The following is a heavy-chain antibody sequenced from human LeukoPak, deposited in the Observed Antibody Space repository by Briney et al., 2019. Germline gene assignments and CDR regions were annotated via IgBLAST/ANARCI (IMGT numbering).Heavy chain of an antibody. CDR3: ARWNKGYSYGYGYYFDY. D-gene: IGHD5-18*01. CDR1: GFTFSSYW. V-gene: IGHV3-7*01. CDR2: IKQDGSEK. Sequence: PGGSLRLSCAASGFTFSSYWMSWVRQAPGKGLEWVANIKQDGSEKYYVDSVKGRFTIPRDNAKNSLYLQMNSLRAEDTAVYYCARWNKGYSYGYGYYFDYWGQGTLVTVSS. J-gene: IGHJ4*02.